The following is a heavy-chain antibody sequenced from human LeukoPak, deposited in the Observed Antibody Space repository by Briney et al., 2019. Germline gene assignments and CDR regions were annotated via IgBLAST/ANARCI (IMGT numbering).Heavy chain of an antibody. D-gene: IGHD2-15*01. CDR1: GYSISSGYY. Sequence: PSETLSLTCTVSGYSISSGYYWGWIRPPPGKGLEWIGSIYHSGSTYYNPSLKSRATISVDTSKNQFSLKLSSVTAADTAVYYCARFGRSGILYYYYYMDVWGKGTTVTVSS. V-gene: IGHV4-38-2*02. CDR2: IYHSGST. J-gene: IGHJ6*03. CDR3: ARFGRSGILYYYYYMDV.